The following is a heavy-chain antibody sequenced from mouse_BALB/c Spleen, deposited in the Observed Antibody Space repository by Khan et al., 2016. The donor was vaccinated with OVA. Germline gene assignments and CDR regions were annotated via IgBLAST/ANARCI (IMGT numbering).Heavy chain of an antibody. CDR3: ARGMDY. J-gene: IGHJ4*01. CDR2: IWAGGNA. Sequence: QVQLKESGPGLVAPSQSLSITCTVSGFSLSSHGVHWVRQPPGKGLEWLGVIWAGGNAHYNSALMSSLSISKDNSKSQVFLKMNSLQTDDTAMYYCARGMDYWGQGTSVTVSS. CDR1: GFSLSSHG. V-gene: IGHV2-9*02.